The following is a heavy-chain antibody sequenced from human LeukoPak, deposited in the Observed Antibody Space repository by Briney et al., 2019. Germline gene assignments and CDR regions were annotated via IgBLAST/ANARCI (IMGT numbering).Heavy chain of an antibody. D-gene: IGHD6-19*01. CDR3: ARSSKWLVHYFDY. CDR2: ISYDGSNK. Sequence: GGSLRLSCAASGFTFSSYAMHWVRQAPGKGLEWVAVISYDGSNKYYADSVKGRFTISRDNSKNTLYLQMNSLRAEDTAVYYCARSSKWLVHYFDYWGQGTLVTVSS. J-gene: IGHJ4*02. CDR1: GFTFSSYA. V-gene: IGHV3-30-3*01.